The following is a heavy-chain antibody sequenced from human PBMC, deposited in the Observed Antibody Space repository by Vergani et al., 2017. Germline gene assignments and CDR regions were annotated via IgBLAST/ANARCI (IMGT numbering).Heavy chain of an antibody. CDR2: ISSSSSYI. D-gene: IGHD2-8*02. CDR3: ARDLPGGPDY. V-gene: IGHV3-21*01. CDR1: GFTVSSNY. J-gene: IGHJ4*02. Sequence: EVQLVESGGGLVQPGGSLRLSCAASGFTVSSNYMSWVRQAPGKGLEWVSSISSSSSYIYYADSVKGRFTISRDNAKNSLYLQMNSLRAEDTAVYYCARDLPGGPDYWGQGTLVTVSS.